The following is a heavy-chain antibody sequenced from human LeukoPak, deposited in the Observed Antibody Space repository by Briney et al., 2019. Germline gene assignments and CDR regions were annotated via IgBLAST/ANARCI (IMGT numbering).Heavy chain of an antibody. D-gene: IGHD3-10*01. CDR2: IPYDGSNK. V-gene: IGHV3-30*02. J-gene: IGHJ4*02. CDR1: GFTFSRYC. CDR3: ANGIWFGEFGDGVT. Sequence: GGSLRLSCAASGFTFSRYCMHWVRQAPGKGLEWVAFIPYDGSNKDYADSVKGRFTISRDNSKNTLYLQMNSLTAEDTAVHYCANGIWFGEFGDGVTWGQGTLVTVSS.